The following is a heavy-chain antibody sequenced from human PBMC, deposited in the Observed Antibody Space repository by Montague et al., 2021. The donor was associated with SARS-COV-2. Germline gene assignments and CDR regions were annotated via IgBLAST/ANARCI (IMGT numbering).Heavy chain of an antibody. J-gene: IGHJ4*02. V-gene: IGHV4-59*12. CDR3: ARGSSRLTMTRQPRTRGFYLDL. CDR2: INYSGTS. CDR1: DDSISGYY. D-gene: IGHD4/OR15-4a*01. Sequence: SETLSLTCSINDDSISGYYWAWIRQPPGKGLEWIGFINYSGTSTYSPSLESRLTMSGDKSTNQFSLKLASVTAADTAVYYYARGSSRLTMTRQPRTRGFYLDLWVQGTLIAVSS.